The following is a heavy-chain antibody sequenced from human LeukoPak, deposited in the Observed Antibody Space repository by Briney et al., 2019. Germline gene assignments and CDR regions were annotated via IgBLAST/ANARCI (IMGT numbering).Heavy chain of an antibody. J-gene: IGHJ4*02. Sequence: PSETLSLTCTVSGGSVTSDSYCWTWIRQPPGKGLDYIGFIFHSGSTDYNPSLESRVSISVDTSKNQFSLKLSSVTAADTAVYYCARRFYDSRNYGFDKWGQGTLVTVSS. D-gene: IGHD3-22*01. CDR3: ARRFYDSRNYGFDK. V-gene: IGHV4-61*01. CDR2: IFHSGST. CDR1: GGSVTSDSYC.